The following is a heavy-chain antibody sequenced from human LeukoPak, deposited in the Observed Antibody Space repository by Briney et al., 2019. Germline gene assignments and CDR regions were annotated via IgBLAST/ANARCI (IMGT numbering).Heavy chain of an antibody. V-gene: IGHV3-23*01. CDR2: TSGSGGST. D-gene: IGHD2-15*01. Sequence: GGSLGLSCAASGFTVSSTYLTWVRQAPGKGLEWISGTSGSGGSTYYANSVKGRFTISRDNSKNTLYLEMNSLRAEDTAVYYCAKNGGSQCYSHLDYWGRGSLVTVSS. J-gene: IGHJ4*02. CDR3: AKNGGSQCYSHLDY. CDR1: GFTVSSTY.